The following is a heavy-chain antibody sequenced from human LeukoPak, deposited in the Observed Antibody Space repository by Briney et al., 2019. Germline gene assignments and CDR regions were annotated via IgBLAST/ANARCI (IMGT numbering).Heavy chain of an antibody. CDR3: AKEEQPGYFDY. CDR1: GFTFSSSG. CDR2: IRYDDANR. D-gene: IGHD6-13*01. Sequence: GGSLRLSCATSGFTFSSSGIHWVRQAPGKGLEWVAFIRYDDANRYYADSVKGRFTISRDNSKNTLSLQMNSLRAEDTAVYYCAKEEQPGYFDYWGQGTLVTVSS. V-gene: IGHV3-30*02. J-gene: IGHJ4*02.